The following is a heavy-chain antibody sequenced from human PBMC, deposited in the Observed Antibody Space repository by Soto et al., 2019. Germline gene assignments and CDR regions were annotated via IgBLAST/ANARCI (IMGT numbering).Heavy chain of an antibody. CDR3: ASRTGDPYYYYMDV. CDR2: IYSGGST. V-gene: IGHV3-53*01. D-gene: IGHD7-27*01. CDR1: GFTVSSNY. Sequence: GGSLRLSCAASGFTVSSNYMSWVRQAPGKGLEWVSVIYSGGSTYYADSVKGRFTISRDNSKNTLYLQMNSLRAEDTAVYYWASRTGDPYYYYMDVWGKGTTVTVSS. J-gene: IGHJ6*03.